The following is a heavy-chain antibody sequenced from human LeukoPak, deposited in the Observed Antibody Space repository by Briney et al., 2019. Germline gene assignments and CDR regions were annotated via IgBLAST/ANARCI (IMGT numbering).Heavy chain of an antibody. CDR1: GFTFSNYW. Sequence: PGGSLRLSCAASGFTFSNYWMHWVRQAPGPGLLWFSRINTDGSSTSFADSVKGRFTISRDNAKNTMYLQTNSLRADDTAVYYCIRGRWQQDYWGQGTLVTVSS. J-gene: IGHJ4*02. CDR2: INTDGSST. CDR3: IRGRWQQDY. V-gene: IGHV3-74*01. D-gene: IGHD5-24*01.